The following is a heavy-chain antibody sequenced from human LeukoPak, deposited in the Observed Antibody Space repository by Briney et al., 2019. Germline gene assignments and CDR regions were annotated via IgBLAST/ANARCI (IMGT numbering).Heavy chain of an antibody. CDR3: ARAVPAVNWFDP. V-gene: IGHV3-30*04. J-gene: IGHJ5*02. CDR1: GFTFSSYA. CDR2: ISYDGSNK. D-gene: IGHD2-2*01. Sequence: GRSLRLSCAASGFTFSSYAMHWVRQAPGKGLEWVAVISYDGSNKYYADSVKGRFTISRDNAKNTLYLQMNSLRAEDTAVYYCARAVPAVNWFDPWGQGTLVTVSS.